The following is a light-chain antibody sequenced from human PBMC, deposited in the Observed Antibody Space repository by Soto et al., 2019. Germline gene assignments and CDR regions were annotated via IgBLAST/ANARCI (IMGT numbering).Light chain of an antibody. CDR3: QQRSNWPST. Sequence: EIVLTPSPATLSLSPVARATPSCRASQSVSSYLAWYQQKPGQAPRLLIYDASNRATGIPARFSGSGSGTDFTLTISSLEPEDFAVYYCQQRSNWPSTFGQGTRLEIK. V-gene: IGKV3-11*01. CDR1: QSVSSY. J-gene: IGKJ5*01. CDR2: DAS.